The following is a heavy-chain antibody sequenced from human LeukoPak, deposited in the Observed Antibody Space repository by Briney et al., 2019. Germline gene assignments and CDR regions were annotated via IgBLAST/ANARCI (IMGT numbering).Heavy chain of an antibody. CDR1: GFTFDDYA. CDR2: ISWNSGSI. J-gene: IGHJ4*02. D-gene: IGHD5-24*01. CDR3: ARDGRDGYLYY. V-gene: IGHV3-9*01. Sequence: PGRSLRLSCAASGFTFDDYAMHWVRQAPGKGLEWVSGISWNSGSIGYADSVKGRFTISRDNAKNSLYLQMNSLRAEDTAVYYCARDGRDGYLYYWGQGTLVTVSS.